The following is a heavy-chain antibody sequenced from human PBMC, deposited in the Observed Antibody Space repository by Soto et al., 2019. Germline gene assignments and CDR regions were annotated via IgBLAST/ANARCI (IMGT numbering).Heavy chain of an antibody. CDR3: AKAGFSSSWSPTYFDY. V-gene: IGHV3-23*01. CDR2: ISGTGYNT. D-gene: IGHD6-13*01. J-gene: IGHJ4*02. CDR1: GFTFTSYA. Sequence: GGSLRLSCAASGFTFTSYAMNWVRLAPGKGLEWVSAISGTGYNTYYADSVKGRFTISRDNTKNTLYLQMNSLRAEDTAVYYCAKAGFSSSWSPTYFDYWGQGTLVTAPQ.